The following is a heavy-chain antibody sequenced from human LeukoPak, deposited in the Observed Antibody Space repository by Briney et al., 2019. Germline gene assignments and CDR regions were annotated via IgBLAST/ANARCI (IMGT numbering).Heavy chain of an antibody. V-gene: IGHV1-2*02. CDR1: GYTFTGYY. Sequence: ASVKVSCKASGYTFTGYYMHWARQAPGQGLEWMGWINPNSGGTNYAQKFQGRVTMTRDTSISTAYMELSRLRSDDTAVYYCARVVGATGYDAFDIWGQGTMVTVSS. CDR2: INPNSGGT. D-gene: IGHD1-26*01. CDR3: ARVVGATGYDAFDI. J-gene: IGHJ3*02.